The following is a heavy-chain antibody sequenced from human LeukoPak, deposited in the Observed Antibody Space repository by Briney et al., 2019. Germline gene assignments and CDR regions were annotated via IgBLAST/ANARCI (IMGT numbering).Heavy chain of an antibody. Sequence: GGSLRLSCAASGFTFSDYYMNWVRQAPGKGPEWVANIKHDSSAIYSLDSVKGRFTISRDNAKNSLYLQMNSLRVEDTAVYYCARGLSTTPNWFDPWGQGTLVTVSS. CDR3: ARGLSTTPNWFDP. V-gene: IGHV3-7*01. J-gene: IGHJ5*02. CDR1: GFTFSDYY. D-gene: IGHD2-2*01. CDR2: IKHDSSAI.